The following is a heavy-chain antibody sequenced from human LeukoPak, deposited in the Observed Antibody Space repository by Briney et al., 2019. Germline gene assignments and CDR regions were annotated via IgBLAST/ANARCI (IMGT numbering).Heavy chain of an antibody. CDR1: GYSFTSYW. CDR3: ARHPIAAAGYDAFDI. D-gene: IGHD6-13*01. Sequence: GESLKISCKGSGYSFTSYWIGWVRQMPGKGLEWMGIIYPGDSDTRYSPSFQGQVTISADKSISTAYLQWSSLKASDTAMYYCARHPIAAAGYDAFDIWGQGTMVTVSS. CDR2: IYPGDSDT. V-gene: IGHV5-51*01. J-gene: IGHJ3*02.